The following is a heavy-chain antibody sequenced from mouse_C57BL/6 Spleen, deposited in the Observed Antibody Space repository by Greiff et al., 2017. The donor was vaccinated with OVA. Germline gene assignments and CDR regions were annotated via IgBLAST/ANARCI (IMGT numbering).Heavy chain of an antibody. J-gene: IGHJ2*01. D-gene: IGHD3-2*02. Sequence: QVHLKQSGAELARPGASVKLSCKASGYTFTSYGISWVKQRTGQGLEWIGEIYPRSGNTYYNEKFKGKATLTADKSSSTAYMELRSLTSEDSAVYFCARPTAQAFDYWGQGTTLTVSS. V-gene: IGHV1-81*01. CDR1: GYTFTSYG. CDR2: IYPRSGNT. CDR3: ARPTAQAFDY.